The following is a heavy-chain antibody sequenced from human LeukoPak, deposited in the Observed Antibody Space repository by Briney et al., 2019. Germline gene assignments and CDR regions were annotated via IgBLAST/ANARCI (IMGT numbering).Heavy chain of an antibody. D-gene: IGHD6-19*01. CDR1: GGSISGYY. CDR3: ASGQWRDVRYFDC. CDR2: IKHSGST. V-gene: IGHV4-34*01. Sequence: SETLSLTCTVSGGSISGYYWSWIRQPPGKGLEWIGEIKHSGSTNYNPSLKSRVTISVDTPKNQFSLKLSSVTAADTAVYYCASGQWRDVRYFDCWGQGTLVTVSS. J-gene: IGHJ4*02.